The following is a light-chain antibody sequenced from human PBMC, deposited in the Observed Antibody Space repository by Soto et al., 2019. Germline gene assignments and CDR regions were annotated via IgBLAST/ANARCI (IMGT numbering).Light chain of an antibody. Sequence: QSALTQPASVSGSPGQSITISCTGTSSDIGSDKLVSWYQQHPGRAPKIIIYEAFKRPSGVSNRFSGSRSGNTASLTISGLRGEDEADYYCCSYAGSTTWVFGGGTQLTV. J-gene: IGLJ3*02. CDR2: EAF. CDR3: CSYAGSTTWV. CDR1: SSDIGSDKL. V-gene: IGLV2-23*01.